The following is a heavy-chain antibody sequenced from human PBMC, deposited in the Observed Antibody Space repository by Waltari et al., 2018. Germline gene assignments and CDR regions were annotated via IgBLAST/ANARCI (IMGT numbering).Heavy chain of an antibody. J-gene: IGHJ4*02. V-gene: IGHV4-38-2*01. CDR2: IYHSGST. CDR3: ARHIPYDYVPWYFDY. D-gene: IGHD5-12*01. CDR1: GYSISRGYY. Sequence: QVQLQESGPGLVKPSETLSLTCAVSGYSISRGYYWAWIRQPPGKGLEWIGSIYHSGSTYYNPSLKSRVTISVDTSKNQFSLKLSSVTAADTAVYYCARHIPYDYVPWYFDYWGQGTLVTVSS.